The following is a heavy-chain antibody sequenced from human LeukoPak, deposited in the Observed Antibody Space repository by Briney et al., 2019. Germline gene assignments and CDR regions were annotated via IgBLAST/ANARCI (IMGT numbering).Heavy chain of an antibody. J-gene: IGHJ4*02. D-gene: IGHD1-26*01. CDR2: IWFDGSAK. Sequence: GGSLRLSCAASGFTFNTFCLHWVRQAPGQGLEWVAAIWFDGSAKHYPDAVKGRFTISRDNSLNTLYLQMNSLRVEDTAIYYCAKDTAVQFWEPACWGQGTLVTVSS. V-gene: IGHV3-33*06. CDR3: AKDTAVQFWEPAC. CDR1: GFTFNTFC.